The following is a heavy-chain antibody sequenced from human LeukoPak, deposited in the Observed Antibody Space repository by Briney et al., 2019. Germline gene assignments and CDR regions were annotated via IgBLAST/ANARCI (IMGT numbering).Heavy chain of an antibody. CDR2: IYHSGST. V-gene: IGHV4-4*02. CDR1: GGSISSSNW. Sequence: PSETLSLTCAVSGGSISSSNWWSWVRQPPGKGLEWIREIYHSGSTNYNPSLKSRVTISVDTSKNQFSLKLSSVTAADTAVYYCAREIQLWLRGDDYWGQGTLVTVSS. CDR3: AREIQLWLRGDDY. J-gene: IGHJ4*02. D-gene: IGHD5-18*01.